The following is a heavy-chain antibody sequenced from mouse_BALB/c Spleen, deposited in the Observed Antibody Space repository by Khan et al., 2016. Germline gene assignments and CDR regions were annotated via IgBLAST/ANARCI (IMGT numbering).Heavy chain of an antibody. Sequence: VQLQQSGAELVKPGASVKLSCTASGFNIKDTYMHWVKQRPEQGLEWIGRIDPANGNTKYDPTFQGKATITADTSSNTVYLQRSSLTSEDTAVYYCARSPYDYDVGFAYWGQGTLVTVSA. CDR1: GFNIKDTY. J-gene: IGHJ3*01. CDR3: ARSPYDYDVGFAY. D-gene: IGHD2-4*01. CDR2: IDPANGNT. V-gene: IGHV14-3*02.